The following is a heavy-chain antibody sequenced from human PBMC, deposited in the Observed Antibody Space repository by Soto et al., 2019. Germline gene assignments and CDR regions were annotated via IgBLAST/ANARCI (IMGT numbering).Heavy chain of an antibody. D-gene: IGHD2-2*01. CDR3: ARIDCSSTSCPIDY. CDR1: GFTFDDYG. CDR2: INWNGGST. Sequence: EVQLVESGGGVVRPGGSLRLSCAASGFTFDDYGMSWVRQVPGKGLEWVSGINWNGGSTGYADSVKGRITISRDNAKDSLYLQMNSLSAEDTALYHWARIDCSSTSCPIDYWGQGTLVTVAS. J-gene: IGHJ4*02. V-gene: IGHV3-20*01.